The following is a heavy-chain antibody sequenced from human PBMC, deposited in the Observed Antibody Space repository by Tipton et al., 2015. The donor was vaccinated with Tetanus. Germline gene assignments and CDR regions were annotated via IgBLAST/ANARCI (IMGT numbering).Heavy chain of an antibody. J-gene: IGHJ4*02. CDR2: YWLDSDRI. Sequence: SLRLSCAASGLALNSYGMHWVRQPPGKGLEWVSGYWLDSDRIGYADSVKGRFTISRDNAKNSLELQMNSLRAGDRAVYYCAKDKDPGGLGSWGQGTLVTVSS. V-gene: IGHV3-9*01. D-gene: IGHD3-16*01. CDR3: AKDKDPGGLGS. CDR1: GLALNSYG.